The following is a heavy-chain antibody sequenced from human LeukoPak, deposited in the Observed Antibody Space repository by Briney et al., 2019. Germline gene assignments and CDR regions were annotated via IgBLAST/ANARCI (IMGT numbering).Heavy chain of an antibody. CDR2: IYKSGST. CDR1: GGSISSSSYY. Sequence: SETLTLTCTVSGGSISSSSYYWGWIRQPPGKGLEWIGSIYKSGSTYYNPSLKSRVTISVDTSKNQFSMKLSSVTAADTAVYYCARDSGRTGFGFDYWGQGTLVTVSS. J-gene: IGHJ4*02. CDR3: ARDSGRTGFGFDY. D-gene: IGHD1-26*01. V-gene: IGHV4-39*02.